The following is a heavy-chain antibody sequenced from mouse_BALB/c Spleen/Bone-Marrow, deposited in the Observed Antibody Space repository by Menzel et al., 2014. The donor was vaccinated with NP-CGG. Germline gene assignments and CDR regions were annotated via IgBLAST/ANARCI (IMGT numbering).Heavy chain of an antibody. J-gene: IGHJ2*01. CDR3: ARRNGDY. CDR2: INPSNGRT. V-gene: IGHV1S81*02. CDR1: GYTFTIYW. Sequence: QVQLQQSGAELVKPGASVKLSCKASGYTFTIYWMHWVKQRPGQGLEWIGEINPSNGRTNYNEKFKSKATLTVDKSSSTAYMQLSSLTAEDSAVYYCARRNGDYWGQGTTLTVSS.